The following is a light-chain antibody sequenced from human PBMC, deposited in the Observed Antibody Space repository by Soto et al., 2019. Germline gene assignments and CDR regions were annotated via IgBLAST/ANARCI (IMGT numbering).Light chain of an antibody. CDR2: AAS. CDR1: QDINRW. J-gene: IGKJ4*01. V-gene: IGKV1-12*01. Sequence: DIQMTQSPSSLSASVGDRVTITCRASQDINRWLAWYRQKPGKAPEVLIYAASSLQSGVPSRFSGSGSGTDFTLTISSLQPEDFATYYCQQANSFPLTFGGGTKVDIK. CDR3: QQANSFPLT.